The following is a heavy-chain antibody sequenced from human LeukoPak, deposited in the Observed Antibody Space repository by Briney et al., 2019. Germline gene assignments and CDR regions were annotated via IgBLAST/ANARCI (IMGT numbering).Heavy chain of an antibody. J-gene: IGHJ4*02. CDR1: GGSIGTYY. V-gene: IGHV4-59*01. CDR2: IYNTGST. Sequence: PSETLSLTCTVSGGSIGTYYWSWIRQPPGKGLEWIGYIYNTGSTNYNPSLESRVTISVDTSKNQFSLKLSSVTAADTAVYYCARLCLYGGNSPARPVDYWGQGTLVTVSS. CDR3: ARLCLYGGNSPARPVDY. D-gene: IGHD4-23*01.